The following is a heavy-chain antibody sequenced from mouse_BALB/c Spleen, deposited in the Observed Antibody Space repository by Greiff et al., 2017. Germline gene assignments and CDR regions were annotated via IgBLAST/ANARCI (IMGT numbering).Heavy chain of an antibody. D-gene: IGHD1-1*01. CDR2: IYPGNGDT. CDR3: ARETTVLYYYAMDY. J-gene: IGHJ4*01. CDR1: GYTFTSYY. Sequence: VQLQQSGPELVKPGASVRISCKASGYTFTSYYIHWVKQRPGQGLEWIGWIYPGNGDTSYNQKFKGKATLTADKSSSTAYMQLSSLTSEDSAVYYCARETTVLYYYAMDYWGQGTSVTVSS. V-gene: IGHV1S56*01.